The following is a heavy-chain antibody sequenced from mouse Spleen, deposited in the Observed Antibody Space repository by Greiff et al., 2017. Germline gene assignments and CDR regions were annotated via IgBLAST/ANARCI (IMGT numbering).Heavy chain of an antibody. J-gene: IGHJ1*01. CDR2: ISYDGSN. V-gene: IGHV3-6*01. CDR1: GYSITSGYY. D-gene: IGHD2-1*01. Sequence: EVQRVESGPGLVKPSQSLSLTCSVTGYSITSGYYWNWIRQFPGNKLEWMGYISYDGSNNYNPSLKNRISITRDTSKNQFFLKLNSVTTEDTATYYCASPLYGNYGYFDVWGAGTTVTVSS. CDR3: ASPLYGNYGYFDV.